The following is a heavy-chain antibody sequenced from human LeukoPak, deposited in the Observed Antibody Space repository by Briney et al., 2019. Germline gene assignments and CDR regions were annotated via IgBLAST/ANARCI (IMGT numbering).Heavy chain of an antibody. CDR1: GFTFSTYA. Sequence: GGSLRLSCAASGFTFSTYAMSWVRQAPGKGLEWVSGLTGGGGGTSYADSVKGRFTISRDNSKNTLYLQMNSLRAEDTAVYYCAKDKGAVTGTFDYWGQGTLVTVSS. J-gene: IGHJ4*02. CDR3: AKDKGAVTGTFDY. D-gene: IGHD1-14*01. CDR2: LTGGGGGT. V-gene: IGHV3-23*01.